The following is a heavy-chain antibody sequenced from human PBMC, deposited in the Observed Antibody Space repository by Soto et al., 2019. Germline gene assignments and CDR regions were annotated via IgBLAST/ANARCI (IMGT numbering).Heavy chain of an antibody. V-gene: IGHV3-30*18. J-gene: IGHJ4*02. CDR2: VSHDGRNT. CDR1: GFTFSNYA. CDR3: AKGGRQWLITSDFNY. D-gene: IGHD6-19*01. Sequence: GGSLRLSCTASGFTFSNYAMHWVRQAPGKGLEWVAVVSHDGRNTHYADSVKGRFTISRDSSKNTVSLEMTSLRAEDTAVYYCAKGGRQWLITSDFNYWGQGALVTVSS.